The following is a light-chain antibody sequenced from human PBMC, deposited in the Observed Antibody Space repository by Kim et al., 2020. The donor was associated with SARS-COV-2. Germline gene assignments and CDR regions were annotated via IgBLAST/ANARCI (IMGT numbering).Light chain of an antibody. CDR3: GTWDSSLSAV. J-gene: IGLJ1*01. V-gene: IGLV1-51*01. CDR2: DSN. Sequence: PGQKFTVSCSGSSSNVGKNVVSWHPQLPGTTPKLLIYDSNQRPSGIPDRVSGCKSGTSATLGITRLQTGDEADYYCGTWDSSLSAVFGTGTKVNVL. CDR1: SSNVGKNV.